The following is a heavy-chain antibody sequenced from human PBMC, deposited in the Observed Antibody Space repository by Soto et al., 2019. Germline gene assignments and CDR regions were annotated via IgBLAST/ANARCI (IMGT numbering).Heavy chain of an antibody. CDR2: IYYSGST. V-gene: IGHV4-39*01. D-gene: IGHD5-18*01. J-gene: IGHJ4*02. CDR3: ARTSGYSYGSFDY. Sequence: QLQLQESGPGLVKPSETLSLTCTVSGGSISSSSYYWGWIRQPPGKGLEWIGSIYYSGSTYYNPSLKSRVTISVDTSKNQFSLKLRSVTAADTAVYYCARTSGYSYGSFDYWGQGTLVTVSS. CDR1: GGSISSSSYY.